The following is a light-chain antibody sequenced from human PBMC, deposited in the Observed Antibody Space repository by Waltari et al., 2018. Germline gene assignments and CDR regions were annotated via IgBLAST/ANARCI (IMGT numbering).Light chain of an antibody. CDR3: MQALQTPVT. J-gene: IGKJ4*01. Sequence: DIVMTQSPLSLTVTPGEPASISCRSSQSLLHSNGYNYLDWYLQKPGQSPQLLIYWASNRASGFPDRFSGSGSGTDFTLKISRVEAEDVGVYYCMQALQTPVTFGGGTKVEIK. V-gene: IGKV2-28*01. CDR2: WAS. CDR1: QSLLHSNGYNY.